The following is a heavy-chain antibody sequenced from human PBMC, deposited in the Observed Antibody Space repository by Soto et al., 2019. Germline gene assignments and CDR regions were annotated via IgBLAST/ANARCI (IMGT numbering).Heavy chain of an antibody. CDR1: GGSISSGGYY. V-gene: IGHV4-31*03. CDR2: IYYSGST. CDR3: ATHCSSTSCLHY. Sequence: QVQLQESGPGLVKPSQTLSLTCTVSGGSISSGGYYWSWIRQHPGKGLEWIGYIYYSGSTYYNPSLNSRVTISVDTSKNQCSLELRSVTAADPAVYYCATHCSSTSCLHYWGQGTLVTVSS. D-gene: IGHD2-2*01. J-gene: IGHJ4*02.